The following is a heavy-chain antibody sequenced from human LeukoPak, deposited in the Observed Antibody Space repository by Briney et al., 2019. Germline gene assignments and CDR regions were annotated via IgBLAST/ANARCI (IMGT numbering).Heavy chain of an antibody. Sequence: GESLKISCKGTGYTFTNYWIGWVRQMPGKGLEWMGIIYPGDSKTRYGPSFQGQVTISADKSISTAYLQWSGLRASDSAMYFCARLSQLNYADYWGQGTLVTVSS. CDR3: ARLSQLNYADY. J-gene: IGHJ4*02. CDR1: GYTFTNYW. D-gene: IGHD1-7*01. CDR2: IYPGDSKT. V-gene: IGHV5-51*01.